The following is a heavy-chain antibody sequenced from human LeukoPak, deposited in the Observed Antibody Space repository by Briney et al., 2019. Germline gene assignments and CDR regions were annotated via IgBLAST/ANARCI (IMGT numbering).Heavy chain of an antibody. CDR1: GFTFSSYS. Sequence: GGSLRLSCAASGFTFSSYSMNWVRQAPGKGLEWVSSISSSSSYIYYADSVKGRFTISRDNAKNSPYLQMNSLRAEDTAVYFCARDPGLFYFDYWGQGTPVTVSS. V-gene: IGHV3-21*01. J-gene: IGHJ4*02. CDR2: ISSSSSYI. D-gene: IGHD3-16*01. CDR3: ARDPGLFYFDY.